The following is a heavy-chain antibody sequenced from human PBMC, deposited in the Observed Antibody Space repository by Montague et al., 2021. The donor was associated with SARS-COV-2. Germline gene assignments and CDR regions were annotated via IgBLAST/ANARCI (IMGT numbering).Heavy chain of an antibody. Sequence: TLSLTCTVSGGSISSGGYYWSWIRQHPGKGLEWIGYIYYSGSTYYNPSLKSRVTISVDTSKNQFSLKMSSVTAADTAVYYCARSPAPMLILIITSLNWYFDLWGRGTLVTVSS. CDR2: IYYSGST. CDR3: ARSPAPMLILIITSLNWYFDL. CDR1: GGSISSGGYY. D-gene: IGHD3-22*01. J-gene: IGHJ2*01. V-gene: IGHV4-31*03.